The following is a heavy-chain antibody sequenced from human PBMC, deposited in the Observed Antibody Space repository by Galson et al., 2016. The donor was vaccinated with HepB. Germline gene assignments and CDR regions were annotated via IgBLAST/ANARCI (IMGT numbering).Heavy chain of an antibody. CDR1: GVSISSSNW. CDR3: ARTVATGDSYVHY. D-gene: IGHD3-10*02. CDR2: IYHSGST. J-gene: IGHJ4*02. Sequence: ETLSLTCAVSGVSISSSNWWSRVRQPPGKGLEWIGEIYHSGSTNYNPSLKSRITISVDKSKNQFSLKLSSVTAADTAVYYCARTVATGDSYVHYWGQGTLVTVSS. V-gene: IGHV4-4*02.